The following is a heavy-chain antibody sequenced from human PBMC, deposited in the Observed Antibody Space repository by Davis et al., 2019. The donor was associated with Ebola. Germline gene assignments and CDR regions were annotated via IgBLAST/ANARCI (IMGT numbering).Heavy chain of an antibody. V-gene: IGHV1-46*01. Sequence: ASVKVSCKASGYTFTNYYMHWVRQAPGQGLEWMGIINPSGGSTSYAQKLQGRVTMTTDTSTSTAYMELRSLRSDDTAVYYCAFNRGYGVWFDPWGQGTQVTVSS. D-gene: IGHD3-3*01. CDR3: AFNRGYGVWFDP. CDR1: GYTFTNYY. J-gene: IGHJ5*02. CDR2: INPSGGST.